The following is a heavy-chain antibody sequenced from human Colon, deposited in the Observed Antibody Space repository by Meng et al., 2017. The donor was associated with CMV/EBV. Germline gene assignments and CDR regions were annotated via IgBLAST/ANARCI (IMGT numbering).Heavy chain of an antibody. J-gene: IGHJ4*02. D-gene: IGHD1-26*01. CDR1: GFTFSTYT. CDR3: AKDFRWELQAIDY. V-gene: IGHV3-9*01. CDR2: ISWNSGSI. Sequence: SLKISCAASGFTFSTYTMTWVRQAPGKGLEWVSGISWNSGSIGYADSVKGRFTISRDNAKNSLYLQMNSLRAEDTALYYCAKDFRWELQAIDYWGQGTLVTVSS.